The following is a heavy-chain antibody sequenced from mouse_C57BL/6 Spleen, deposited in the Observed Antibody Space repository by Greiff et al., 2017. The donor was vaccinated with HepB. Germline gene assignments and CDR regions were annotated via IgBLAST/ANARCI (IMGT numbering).Heavy chain of an antibody. V-gene: IGHV5-17*01. Sequence: EVQGVESGGGLVKPGGSLKLSCAASGFTFSDYGMHWVRQAPENGLEWVAYISSGSSTIYYADTVKGRFTISRDNAKNTLFLQMTSLRSEDTAMYYCARSYYGIHYYAMDYWGQGTSVTVSS. CDR3: ARSYYGIHYYAMDY. J-gene: IGHJ4*01. CDR2: ISSGSSTI. CDR1: GFTFSDYG. D-gene: IGHD2-1*01.